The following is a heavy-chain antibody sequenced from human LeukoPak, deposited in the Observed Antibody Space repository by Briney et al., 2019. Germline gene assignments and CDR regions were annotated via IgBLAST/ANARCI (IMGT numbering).Heavy chain of an antibody. D-gene: IGHD3-3*01. J-gene: IGHJ4*02. CDR3: ARDMVGDFWSGYLNY. Sequence: SVKVSCKASGGTFSSYAISWVRQAPGQGLEWMGGIIPIFGTANYAQKFQGRVTITADESTSTAYMELSSLRSEDTAVYYCARDMVGDFWSGYLNYWGQGTLVTVSS. CDR2: IIPIFGTA. V-gene: IGHV1-69*13. CDR1: GGTFSSYA.